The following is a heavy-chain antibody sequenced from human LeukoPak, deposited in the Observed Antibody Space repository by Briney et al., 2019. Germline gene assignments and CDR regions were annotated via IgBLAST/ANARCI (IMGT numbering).Heavy chain of an antibody. CDR2: INAGNGNT. D-gene: IGHD3-3*01. V-gene: IGHV1-3*01. J-gene: IGHJ3*02. CDR3: ARSRGIGVVIIDDAFDI. Sequence: ASVKVSCKASGYILASYGISWVRQAPGQRLEWMGWINAGNGNTKYSQKFQGRVTITRDTSASTAYMELSSLRSEDTAVYYCARSRGIGVVIIDDAFDIWGQGTMVTVSS. CDR1: GYILASYG.